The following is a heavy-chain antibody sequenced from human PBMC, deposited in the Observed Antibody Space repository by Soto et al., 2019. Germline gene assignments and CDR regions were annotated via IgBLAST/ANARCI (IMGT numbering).Heavy chain of an antibody. CDR1: GYTFTSYA. D-gene: IGHD1-26*01. Sequence: ASVKVSCKASGYTFTSYAMHWVRQAPGQRLEWMGWINAGNGNTKYSQKFQGRVTITRDTSASTAYMELSSLRSEDTAVYYCAREWELDNWLDPWGQGTLVTVSS. V-gene: IGHV1-3*01. J-gene: IGHJ5*02. CDR2: INAGNGNT. CDR3: AREWELDNWLDP.